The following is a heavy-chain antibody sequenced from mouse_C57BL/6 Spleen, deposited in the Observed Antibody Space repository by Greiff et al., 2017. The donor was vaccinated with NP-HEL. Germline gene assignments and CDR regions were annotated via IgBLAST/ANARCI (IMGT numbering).Heavy chain of an antibody. J-gene: IGHJ3*01. D-gene: IGHD1-1*01. CDR3: ARTYYYGSSPWFAY. CDR1: GYTFTDYN. CDR2: INPNNGGT. Sequence: EVQLQQSGPELVKPGASVKMSCKASGYTFTDYNMHWVKQSHGKSLEWIGYINPNNGGTSYNQKFKGKATLTVNKSSSTAYMELRSLTSEDSAVYYCARTYYYGSSPWFAYWGQRTLVTVSA. V-gene: IGHV1-22*01.